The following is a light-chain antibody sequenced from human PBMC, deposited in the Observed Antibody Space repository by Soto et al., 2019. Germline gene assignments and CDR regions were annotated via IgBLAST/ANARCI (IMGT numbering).Light chain of an antibody. J-gene: IGKJ1*01. Sequence: EIVLTQSPATLSLSPGERATLSCRASQSVSSYLAWYQQKPGQAPRLLISVASSRATGIPDRFSGSGSGTDFTLTISRLEPEDFAVYYCQQRLMTFGQGTKV. CDR2: VAS. CDR3: QQRLMT. CDR1: QSVSSY. V-gene: IGKV3-11*01.